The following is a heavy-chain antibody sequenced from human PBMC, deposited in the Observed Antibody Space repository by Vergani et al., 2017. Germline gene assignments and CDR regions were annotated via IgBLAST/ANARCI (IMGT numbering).Heavy chain of an antibody. CDR2: ISGQNFLT. CDR1: GFTFTAHG. CDR3: ADLYGDDGFSPF. V-gene: IGHV3-23*01. Sequence: EVQLLESGGGSAQPGESLRLSCVASGFTFTAHGLNWVRQAPGKGLEWVSGISGQNFLTHYADSVKGRFTISRDDSKNTVYLQINSLRAEDTAFYYWADLYGDDGFSPFWGQGTLVTVAS. J-gene: IGHJ4*02. D-gene: IGHD2-21*01.